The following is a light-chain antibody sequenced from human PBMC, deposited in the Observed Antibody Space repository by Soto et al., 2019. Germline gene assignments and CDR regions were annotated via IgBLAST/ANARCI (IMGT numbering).Light chain of an antibody. J-gene: IGLJ2*01. CDR2: YDS. CDR1: NIGSKS. V-gene: IGLV3-21*04. CDR3: QVWDSSSDHDVV. Sequence: SYELTQPPSVSVAPGKTARITCGGNNIGSKSVHWYQQKPGQAPVLVIYYDSDRPSGIPERFSGSNSGNTATLTISRVEAGDVADYYCQVWDSSSDHDVVFGGGTNLTVL.